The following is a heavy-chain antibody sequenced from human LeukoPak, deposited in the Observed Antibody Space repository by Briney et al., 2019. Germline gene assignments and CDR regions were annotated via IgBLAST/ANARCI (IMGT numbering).Heavy chain of an antibody. J-gene: IGHJ6*02. D-gene: IGHD2-21*02. V-gene: IGHV3-30*18. CDR1: GFTFSSYG. CDR3: AKDIVVVTAIDLYYYYYGMDV. CDR2: ISYDGSNK. Sequence: GGSLRLSCAASGFTFSSYGMHWVRQAPGQGLEWVAVISYDGSNKYYADSVKGRFTISRDNSKNTLYLQMNSLRAEDTAVYYCAKDIVVVTAIDLYYYYYGMDVWGQGTTVTVSS.